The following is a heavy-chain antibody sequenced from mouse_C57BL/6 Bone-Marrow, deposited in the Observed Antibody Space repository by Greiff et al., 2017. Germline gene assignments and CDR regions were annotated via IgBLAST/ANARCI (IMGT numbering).Heavy chain of an antibody. CDR1: GFNIKDDY. CDR3: TTEGWLLPWYFDV. V-gene: IGHV14-4*01. CDR2: IDPENGDT. Sequence: EVQLQQSGAELVRPGASVKLSCTASGFNIKDDYMHWVKQRPEQGLEWIGWIDPENGDTAYASKFQGKATITADTSSNTAYLQLSSLTSEDTAVYYCTTEGWLLPWYFDVWGTGTTVTVSS. D-gene: IGHD2-3*01. J-gene: IGHJ1*03.